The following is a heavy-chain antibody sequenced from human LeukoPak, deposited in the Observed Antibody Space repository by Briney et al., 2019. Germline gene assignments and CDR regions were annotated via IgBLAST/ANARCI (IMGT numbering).Heavy chain of an antibody. CDR3: ARGGEMATAIDY. CDR1: GGTFSSYA. CDR2: IIPIFGIA. Sequence: SVKVSCKASGGTFSSYAISWVRQAPGQGLERMGRIIPIFGIANYAQKFQGRVTITADKSTSTAYMELSSLRSEDTAVYYCARGGEMATAIDYWGQGALVTVSS. D-gene: IGHD5-24*01. J-gene: IGHJ4*02. V-gene: IGHV1-69*04.